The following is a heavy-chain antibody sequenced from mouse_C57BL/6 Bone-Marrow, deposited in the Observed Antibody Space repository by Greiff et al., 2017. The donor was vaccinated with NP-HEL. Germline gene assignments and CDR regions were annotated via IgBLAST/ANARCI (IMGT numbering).Heavy chain of an antibody. J-gene: IGHJ2*01. V-gene: IGHV3-6*01. CDR2: ISYDGSN. CDR3: ARENYDIFDY. Sequence: EVKLMESGPGLVKPSQSLSLTCSVTGYSITSGYYWNWIRQFPGNKLEWMGYISYDGSNNYNPSLKNRISITRDTSKNQFFLKLNSVTTEDTATYYCARENYDIFDYWGQGTTLTVSS. CDR1: GYSITSGYY. D-gene: IGHD2-4*01.